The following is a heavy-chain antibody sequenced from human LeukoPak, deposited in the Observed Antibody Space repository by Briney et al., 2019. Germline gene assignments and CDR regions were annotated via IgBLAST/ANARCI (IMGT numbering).Heavy chain of an antibody. CDR2: INPNSGGT. Sequence: ASVKVSCKASGYTFTGYYMHWVRQAPGQGGEWMGWINPNSGGTNYAQKFQGGVTMTRDTSISTAYMELSRLRSDDTAVYYCATSELRRLDAFDIWGQGTMVTVSS. J-gene: IGHJ3*02. V-gene: IGHV1-2*02. CDR3: ATSELRRLDAFDI. CDR1: GYTFTGYY. D-gene: IGHD1-26*01.